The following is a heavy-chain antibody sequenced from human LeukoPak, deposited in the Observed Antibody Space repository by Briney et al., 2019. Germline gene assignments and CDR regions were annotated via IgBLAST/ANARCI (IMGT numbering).Heavy chain of an antibody. CDR2: INHSGGT. CDR1: GGSFSGYY. J-gene: IGHJ1*01. D-gene: IGHD2-2*01. CDR3: ARGGRVRYCSSTSCPGYFQH. V-gene: IGHV4-34*01. Sequence: SETLSLTCAVYGGSFSGYYWSWIRQPPGKGLEWIGEINHSGGTNYNPSLKSRVTISVDTSKNQFSLKLSSVTAADTAVYYRARGGRVRYCSSTSCPGYFQHWGQGTLVTVSS.